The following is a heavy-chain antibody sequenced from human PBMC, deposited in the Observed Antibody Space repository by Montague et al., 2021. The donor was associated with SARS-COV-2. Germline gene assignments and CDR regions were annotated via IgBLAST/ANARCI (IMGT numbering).Heavy chain of an antibody. V-gene: IGHV4-4*02. Sequence: SETLSITCAVSGGSISSSNWWSWVRQPPGKGLEWIGEIYHSGSTNYNPSLKSRVTISVDKSKNQFSLKLSSVTAADTAVYYCAREGLVVRGWFDPWGQGTLVTVSS. D-gene: IGHD2-15*01. J-gene: IGHJ5*02. CDR3: AREGLVVRGWFDP. CDR2: IYHSGST. CDR1: GGSISSSNW.